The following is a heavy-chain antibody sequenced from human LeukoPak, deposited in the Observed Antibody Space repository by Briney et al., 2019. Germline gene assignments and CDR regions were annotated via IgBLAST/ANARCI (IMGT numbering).Heavy chain of an antibody. Sequence: SETLSLTCTVSGGSISSSSYYWGWIRQPPGKGLERIGSIYYSGSTNYNPSLKSRVTISVDTSKNQFSLKLSSVTAADTAVYYCGRERDISSSVGAFDIWGQGTMVTVSS. J-gene: IGHJ3*02. CDR1: GGSISSSSYY. CDR2: IYYSGST. V-gene: IGHV4-39*07. CDR3: GRERDISSSVGAFDI. D-gene: IGHD6-13*01.